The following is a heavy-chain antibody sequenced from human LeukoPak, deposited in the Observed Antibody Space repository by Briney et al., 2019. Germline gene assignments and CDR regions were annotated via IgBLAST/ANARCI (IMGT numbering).Heavy chain of an antibody. J-gene: IGHJ4*02. V-gene: IGHV3-7*01. CDR2: TKPDGSEK. CDR3: ATDGYNSARDS. Sequence: PGGSLRLSCAASGFIFSSYAMSWVRQTPGKGLEWVANTKPDGSEKYYVDSVRGRFTISRDNAKSSLFLQMSNLRAEDTAIYYCATDGYNSARDSWGQGTQVTVSS. CDR1: GFIFSSYA. D-gene: IGHD5-12*01.